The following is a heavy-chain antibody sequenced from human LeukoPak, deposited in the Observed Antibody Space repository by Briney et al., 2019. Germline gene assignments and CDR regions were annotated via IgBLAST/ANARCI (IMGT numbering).Heavy chain of an antibody. CDR1: GGSISSGSYY. V-gene: IGHV4-61*02. D-gene: IGHD3-10*01. Sequence: SQTLSLTCTVSGGSISSGSYYWSWIRQPAGKGLEWIGRIYTSGSTNYNPSLKSRVTISVDTSKNQFSLKLSSVTAADTAVYYCARMFRSSVRGIYFGYWGQGTLVTVSS. CDR3: ARMFRSSVRGIYFGY. J-gene: IGHJ4*02. CDR2: IYTSGST.